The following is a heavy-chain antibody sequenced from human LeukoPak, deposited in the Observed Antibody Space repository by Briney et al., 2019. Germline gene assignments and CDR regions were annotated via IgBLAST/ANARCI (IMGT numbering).Heavy chain of an antibody. CDR2: VNPDSGDA. CDR1: GYTFTNFD. D-gene: IGHD3-10*01. J-gene: IGHJ5*02. V-gene: IGHV1-8*01. CDR3: ARVASFGENWFDP. Sequence: VASVKVSCKASGYTFTNFDINWVRQATGQGLEWMGWVNPDSGDAGYAQKFQGRVTMTRDTSISTAYMELTSLTSDDTAVYYCARVASFGENWFDPWGQGTLVTVFS.